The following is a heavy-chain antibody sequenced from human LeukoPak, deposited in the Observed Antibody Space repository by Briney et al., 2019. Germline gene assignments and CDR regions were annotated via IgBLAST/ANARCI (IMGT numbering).Heavy chain of an antibody. Sequence: ASLKVSCKASGYTFTSYGISWVRQAPGQGLEWMGWISANNGNINYAQKLQGRVTMTTDTSTSTAYMEMRSLRSDDTAVYYCARVGDSGWYDAFDIWGQGTMVTVSS. V-gene: IGHV1-18*01. J-gene: IGHJ3*02. CDR3: ARVGDSGWYDAFDI. CDR1: GYTFTSYG. D-gene: IGHD6-19*01. CDR2: ISANNGNI.